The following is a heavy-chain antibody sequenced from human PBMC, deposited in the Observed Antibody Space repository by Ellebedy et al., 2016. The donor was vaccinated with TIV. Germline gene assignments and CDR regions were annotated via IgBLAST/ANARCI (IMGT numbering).Heavy chain of an antibody. Sequence: MPSETLSLTCTVSGGSISGSSYYWSWIRQPPGKGLEWIGYIYYSGSTNYNPSLKSRVTISVDTSENQFSLKLSSVTAADTAVYYCAGGSSWKSKYKYWGQGTLVTVSS. CDR1: GGSISGSSYY. CDR3: AGGSSWKSKYKY. J-gene: IGHJ4*02. V-gene: IGHV4-61*05. D-gene: IGHD6-13*01. CDR2: IYYSGST.